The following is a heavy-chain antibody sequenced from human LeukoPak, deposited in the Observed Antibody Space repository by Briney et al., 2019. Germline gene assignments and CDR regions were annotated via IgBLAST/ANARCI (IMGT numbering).Heavy chain of an antibody. D-gene: IGHD5-18*01. CDR2: IRSKANTYAA. CDR1: GFTFSDSA. J-gene: IGHJ4*01. V-gene: IGHV3-73*01. Sequence: GGSLRLSCAASGFTFSDSAMHWVRQASGTGLEWVARIRSKANTYAASYAASVKGRFTISRDDSKNTASLQMNSLKTEDTAVYYCMARGDSYGLFDYWGHGTLVTVSS. CDR3: MARGDSYGLFDY.